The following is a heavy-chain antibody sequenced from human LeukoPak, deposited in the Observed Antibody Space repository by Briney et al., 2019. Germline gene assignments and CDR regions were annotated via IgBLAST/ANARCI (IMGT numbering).Heavy chain of an antibody. CDR2: ISAYNGNT. J-gene: IGHJ3*02. V-gene: IGHV1-18*04. Sequence: GGSLRLSCAASGFTFSSYGMHLVRQAPGQGLEWMGWISAYNGNTNYAQKLQGRVTMTTDTSTSTAYMELRSLRSDDTAVYYCARVEVVAAPVAFDIWGQGTMVTVSS. CDR3: ARVEVVAAPVAFDI. CDR1: GFTFSSYG. D-gene: IGHD2-15*01.